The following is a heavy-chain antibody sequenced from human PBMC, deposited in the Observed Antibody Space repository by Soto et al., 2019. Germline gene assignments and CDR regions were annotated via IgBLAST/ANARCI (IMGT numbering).Heavy chain of an antibody. CDR1: GGSISSYY. D-gene: IGHD1-20*01. CDR3: ARGGYNWNDVTDY. V-gene: IGHV4-59*01. Sequence: SETLSLTCTVSGGSISSYYWSWIRRPPGKGLEWIGYIYYRGSTNYNPSLKSRVTISVDTSKNQFSLKLSSVTAADTAVYYCARGGYNWNDVTDYWGQGTLVTVSS. J-gene: IGHJ4*02. CDR2: IYYRGST.